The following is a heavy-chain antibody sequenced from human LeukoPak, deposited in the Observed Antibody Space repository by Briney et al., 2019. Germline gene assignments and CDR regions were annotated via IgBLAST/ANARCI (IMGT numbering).Heavy chain of an antibody. D-gene: IGHD3-10*01. J-gene: IGHJ4*02. CDR2: ISAYNGNT. Sequence: GASVKVSCKASGGTFSSYAISWVRQAPGQGLEWMGWISAYNGNTNYAQKLQGRVTMTTDTSTSTAYMELRSLRSDDTAVYYCARSGRPYYYGSGKEYYFDYWGQGTLVTVSS. CDR3: ARSGRPYYYGSGKEYYFDY. CDR1: GGTFSSYA. V-gene: IGHV1-18*01.